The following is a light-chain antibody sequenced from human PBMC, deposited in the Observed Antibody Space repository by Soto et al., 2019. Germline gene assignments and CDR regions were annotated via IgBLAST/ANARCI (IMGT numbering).Light chain of an antibody. CDR1: QDIAIY. Sequence: DIQMTQSPSTLSGSVGDRVPITCRASQDIAIYLAWYQQKPGEAPKLLIYAASTLYGGVPSRFSGSGSGTDFALTITSLQAEDFATYYCQQLRMYPSTFGGGTKVDTK. CDR3: QQLRMYPST. J-gene: IGKJ4*01. V-gene: IGKV1-9*01. CDR2: AAS.